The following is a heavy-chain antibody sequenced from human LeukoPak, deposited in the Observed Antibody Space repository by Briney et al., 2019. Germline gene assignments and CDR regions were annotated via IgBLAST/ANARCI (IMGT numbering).Heavy chain of an antibody. CDR3: ARGNVLVPGANHFDF. Sequence: GGSLRLSCAASGFTFSSYAMSWVRQAPGKGLEWVSVVYAGGSVYYGDSVKDRFTISRDNSKNTVFLQMSSLRVEDTAVYYCARGNVLVPGANHFDFWGQGTLVTVSS. D-gene: IGHD2-2*01. CDR1: GFTFSSYA. V-gene: IGHV3-66*01. CDR2: VYAGGSV. J-gene: IGHJ4*02.